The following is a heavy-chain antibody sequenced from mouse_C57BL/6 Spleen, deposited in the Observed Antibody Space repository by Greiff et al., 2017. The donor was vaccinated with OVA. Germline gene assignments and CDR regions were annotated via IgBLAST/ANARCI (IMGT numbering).Heavy chain of an antibody. CDR1: GYAFSSYW. J-gene: IGHJ1*03. CDR3: ARNYYGSSHWYFDV. Sequence: VQLQQSGAELVKPGASVKISCKASGYAFSSYWMNWVKQRPGKGLEWIGQIYPGDGDTNYNGKFKGKATLTADKSSSTAYMQLSSLTSEDSAVDFCARNYYGSSHWYFDVWGTGTTVTVSS. CDR2: IYPGDGDT. V-gene: IGHV1-80*01. D-gene: IGHD1-1*01.